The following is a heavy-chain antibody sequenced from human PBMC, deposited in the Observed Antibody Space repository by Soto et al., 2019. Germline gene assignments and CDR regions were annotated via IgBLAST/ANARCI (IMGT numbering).Heavy chain of an antibody. CDR3: TRASEVVPAAIFNWFDP. D-gene: IGHD2-2*01. Sequence: GGSLRLSCTASGFTFGDYAMSWFRQAPGKGLEWVGFIRSKAYGGTTEYAASVKGRFTISRDDSKSIAYLQMNSLKTEDTAVYYCTRASEVVPAAIFNWFDPWGQGTLVTVSS. CDR2: IRSKAYGGTT. CDR1: GFTFGDYA. J-gene: IGHJ5*02. V-gene: IGHV3-49*03.